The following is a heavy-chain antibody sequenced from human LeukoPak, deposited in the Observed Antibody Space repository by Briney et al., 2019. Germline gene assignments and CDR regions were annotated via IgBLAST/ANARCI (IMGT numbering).Heavy chain of an antibody. J-gene: IGHJ4*02. Sequence: GGSLRLSCAASGFAFSDYWMHWVRQAPGKGLVWVSHISTDGSSTTYADSVRGRFIISRDNARNTLYLQMNSLRVGDTAVYYCATSPIFSNDWGQGTLVTVSS. V-gene: IGHV3-74*01. CDR3: ATSPIFSND. CDR1: GFAFSDYW. D-gene: IGHD3-3*01. CDR2: ISTDGSST.